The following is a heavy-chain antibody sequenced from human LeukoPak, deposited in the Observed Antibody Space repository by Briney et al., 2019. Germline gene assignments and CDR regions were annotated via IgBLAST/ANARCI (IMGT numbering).Heavy chain of an antibody. Sequence: GASVKVSCKASGYTFTGYYMHWVRQAPGQGLEWMGWINPNSGGTNYAQKFQGRVTMTRDTSISTAYMELSRLRSDDTAVYYCARDRSMRSNPQHPWGQGTLVTVSS. CDR1: GYTFTGYY. CDR3: ARDRSMRSNPQHP. V-gene: IGHV1-2*02. D-gene: IGHD1-26*01. CDR2: INPNSGGT. J-gene: IGHJ5*02.